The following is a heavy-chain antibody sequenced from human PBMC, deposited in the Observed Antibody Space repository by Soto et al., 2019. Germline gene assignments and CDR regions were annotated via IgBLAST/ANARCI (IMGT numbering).Heavy chain of an antibody. CDR3: ANFVVGPATLTY. D-gene: IGHD2-21*02. V-gene: IGHV4-30-2*01. CDR1: GGCVDSGGYS. J-gene: IGHJ4*02. Sequence: TLPLASGFAGGCVDSGGYSWSWLRQAPGKGLEWIGYIYHAGSTHYSPSLKSRVTISADQSKNQFSLNLTSVTAADTAVYYCANFVVGPATLTYWVQGILVTVSS. CDR2: IYHAGST.